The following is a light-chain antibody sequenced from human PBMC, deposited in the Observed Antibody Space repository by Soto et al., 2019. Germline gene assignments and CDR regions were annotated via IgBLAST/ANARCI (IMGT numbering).Light chain of an antibody. CDR3: HQYGGSPQT. CDR1: QSVSNY. CDR2: GAS. J-gene: IGKJ1*01. Sequence: EFVFPQSTPTLSLSPGERDTLSCRPSQSVSNYLAWYQRKPGQAPRLLIYGASRRATGIPDRFSGSGSGTDFTLTISRLEPEDFAVYYCHQYGGSPQTFGQGTKVDIK. V-gene: IGKV3-20*01.